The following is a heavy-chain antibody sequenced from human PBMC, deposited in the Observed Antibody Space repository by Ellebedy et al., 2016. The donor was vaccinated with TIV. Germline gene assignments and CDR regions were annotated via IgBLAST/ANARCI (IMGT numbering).Heavy chain of an antibody. V-gene: IGHV4-39*07. D-gene: IGHD5-18*01. CDR1: GGSISSSSYY. Sequence: SETLSLTXTVSGGSISSSSYYWGWIRQPPGKGLEWIGSIYYSGSTYYNPSLKSRVTISVDTSKNQFSLKLSSVTAADTAVYYCARGYVDTAMPFDYWGQGTLVTVSS. CDR2: IYYSGST. CDR3: ARGYVDTAMPFDY. J-gene: IGHJ4*02.